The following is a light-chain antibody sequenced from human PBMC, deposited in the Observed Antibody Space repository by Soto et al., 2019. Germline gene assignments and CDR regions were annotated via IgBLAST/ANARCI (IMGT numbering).Light chain of an antibody. J-gene: IGKJ4*01. CDR3: QQYGSSPPLT. CDR1: QSVSSSY. CDR2: GAS. Sequence: EIVLTPSPGTLSLSPGERATLSCRAIQSVSSSYLAWYQQKPGQAPRLLIYGASSRATGIPDRFSGSGSGTDFTLTISRLEPEDFAVYYCQQYGSSPPLTFGGGTKVDIK. V-gene: IGKV3-20*01.